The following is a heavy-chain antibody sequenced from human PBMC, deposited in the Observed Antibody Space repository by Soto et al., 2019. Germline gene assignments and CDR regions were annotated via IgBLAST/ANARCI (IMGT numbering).Heavy chain of an antibody. CDR1: GDSVSSNSAG. D-gene: IGHD1-26*01. Sequence: LSLTCAITGDSVSSNSAGWSWVRQSPSRGLEWLGRTYYRSKWYYEYAVSVRGRITINPDTSKNQYSLQLNSVTPEDTAVYFCARGEQYSGRIFDYWGQGTLV. V-gene: IGHV6-1*01. CDR2: TYYRSKWYY. J-gene: IGHJ4*01. CDR3: ARGEQYSGRIFDY.